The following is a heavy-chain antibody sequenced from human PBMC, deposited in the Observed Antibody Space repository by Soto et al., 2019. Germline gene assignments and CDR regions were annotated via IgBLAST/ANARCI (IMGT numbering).Heavy chain of an antibody. CDR3: ARHSGSPWGQNYYYGMAV. CDR2: ISAYNGNT. D-gene: IGHD1-26*01. V-gene: IGHV1-18*01. Sequence: ASVKVSCKASGYTFTSYGISWVRQAPGQGLEWMGWISAYNGNTNYAQKLQGRVTISADKSISTAYLQWSSLKASDTAMYYCARHSGSPWGQNYYYGMAVWGQGTTVTVSS. CDR1: GYTFTSYG. J-gene: IGHJ6*02.